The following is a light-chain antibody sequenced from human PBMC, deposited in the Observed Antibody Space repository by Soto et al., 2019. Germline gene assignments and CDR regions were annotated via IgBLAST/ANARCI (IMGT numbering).Light chain of an antibody. V-gene: IGKV3-11*01. CDR2: DAS. CDR3: QQRFHWWT. Sequence: EIVLTQSPASLSLSPGEKATLSCRASQSVGRDLAWYQQKPGQAPRLLIYDASNRATGIPARFSGSGSGTDFTLTISSLEPEDFAFYYCQQRFHWWTFGQGTQVEIK. J-gene: IGKJ1*01. CDR1: QSVGRD.